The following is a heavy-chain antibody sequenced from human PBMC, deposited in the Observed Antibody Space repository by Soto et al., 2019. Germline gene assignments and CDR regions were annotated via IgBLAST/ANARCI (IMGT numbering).Heavy chain of an antibody. CDR3: TAKQF. CDR2: INQDGSAR. J-gene: IGHJ4*02. Sequence: EVPLVQSGGGLVQPGGSLKLSCSASGLLFSRYWVSWVRQAPGKGLEWVANINQDGSARYYVASVKGRFTISRDNPNNSLYLQMSSLRAEDTALYYCTAKQFWGQGVLVTVSS. V-gene: IGHV3-7*01. CDR1: GLLFSRYW. D-gene: IGHD4-4*01.